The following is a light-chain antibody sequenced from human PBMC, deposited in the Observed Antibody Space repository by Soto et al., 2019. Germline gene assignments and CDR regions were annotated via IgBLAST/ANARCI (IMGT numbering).Light chain of an antibody. J-gene: IGKJ1*01. CDR1: QYINTR. CDR2: QTS. Sequence: EIALTKPQEPLPLFPHDRGTLYCSSSQYINTRLAWYQHRPGQAPRLLIYQTSIRAAGIPARFSASGSGTDFTLTISDVQPEDFALYYCHQRQSWPRTFGQGTKVDI. V-gene: IGKV3-11*01. CDR3: HQRQSWPRT.